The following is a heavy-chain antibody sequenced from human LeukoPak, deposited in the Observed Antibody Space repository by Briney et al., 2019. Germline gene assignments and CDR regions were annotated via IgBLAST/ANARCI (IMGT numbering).Heavy chain of an antibody. D-gene: IGHD3-16*02. V-gene: IGHV3-7*01. Sequence: GGSLRLSCVASGFTLSSYWMTWVRQAPGKGLEWVANINQDGSERYLADSVKGRFTISRDNAKKSLYLEMNSLRAGDTAVYYCARVMAARSFYFDHWGQGTLVTVSS. CDR1: GFTLSSYW. J-gene: IGHJ4*02. CDR3: ARVMAARSFYFDH. CDR2: INQDGSER.